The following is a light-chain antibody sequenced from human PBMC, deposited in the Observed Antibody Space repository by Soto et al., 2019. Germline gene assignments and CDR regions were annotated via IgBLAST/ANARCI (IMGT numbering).Light chain of an antibody. CDR2: LGS. Sequence: DIVMTQSPLSLPVTPGEPASISCRSSQSLLHSNGYDYLDWYLQKPGQSPQLLIYLGSNRASGVPARFSGSGSGTDLTLKISRVEAEDVGVYYCMQALQTPGTFGGGTKVEIK. V-gene: IGKV2-28*01. CDR1: QSLLHSNGYDY. J-gene: IGKJ4*01. CDR3: MQALQTPGT.